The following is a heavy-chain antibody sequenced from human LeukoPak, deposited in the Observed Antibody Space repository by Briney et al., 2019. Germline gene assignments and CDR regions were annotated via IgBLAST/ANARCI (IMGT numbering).Heavy chain of an antibody. Sequence: GASVKVSCKASGYTFINYYMHWVRQAPGQGLEWMGMINPSGGTTSYAQKFQGRVTMTRDMSTSTVFLELNSLRSGDTAVYYCASGDYGVPFDYWGPGTLVTVSS. CDR3: ASGDYGVPFDY. D-gene: IGHD4-17*01. CDR1: GYTFINYY. CDR2: INPSGGTT. V-gene: IGHV1-46*01. J-gene: IGHJ4*02.